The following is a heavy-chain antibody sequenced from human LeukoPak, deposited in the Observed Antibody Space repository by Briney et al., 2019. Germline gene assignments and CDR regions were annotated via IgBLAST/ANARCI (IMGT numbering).Heavy chain of an antibody. CDR3: ARGPTTMVRGVMIYGMDV. V-gene: IGHV1-46*01. J-gene: IGHJ6*02. CDR2: INPSGGST. CDR1: GSTFSSYA. Sequence: ASVKVSCKASGSTFSSYAISWVRQAPGQGLEWMGIINPSGGSTSYAQKFQGRVTMTRDTSTSTVYMELSSLRSEDTAVYYCARGPTTMVRGVMIYGMDVWGQGTTVTVSS. D-gene: IGHD3-10*01.